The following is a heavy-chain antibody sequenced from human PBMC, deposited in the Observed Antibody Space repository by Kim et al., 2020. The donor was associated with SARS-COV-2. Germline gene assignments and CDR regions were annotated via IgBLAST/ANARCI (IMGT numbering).Heavy chain of an antibody. V-gene: IGHV3-21*01. CDR1: GFTFSSYS. CDR3: ARDPLFITGTTSGY. CDR2: ISSSSSYI. D-gene: IGHD1-7*01. J-gene: IGHJ4*02. Sequence: GGSLRLSCAASGFTFSSYSMNWVRQAPGKGLEWVSSISSSSSYIYYADSVKGRFTISRDNAKNSLYLQMNSLRAEDTAVYYCARDPLFITGTTSGYWGQGTLVTVSS.